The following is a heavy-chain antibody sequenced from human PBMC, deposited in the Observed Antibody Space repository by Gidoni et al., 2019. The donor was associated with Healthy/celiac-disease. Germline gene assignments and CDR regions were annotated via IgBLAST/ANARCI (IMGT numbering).Heavy chain of an antibody. V-gene: IGHV3-23*01. Sequence: EVQLLESGGGLVQPGGSLRLSCAASGFTFSSYAMSWVRQAPGKGLEWVSAISGSGGSTYYADSVKGRFTISRDNSKNTLYLQMNSLRAEDTAVYYCAKMQRYFDWLLDYYFDYWGQGTLVTVSS. J-gene: IGHJ4*02. CDR3: AKMQRYFDWLLDYYFDY. D-gene: IGHD3-9*01. CDR1: GFTFSSYA. CDR2: ISGSGGST.